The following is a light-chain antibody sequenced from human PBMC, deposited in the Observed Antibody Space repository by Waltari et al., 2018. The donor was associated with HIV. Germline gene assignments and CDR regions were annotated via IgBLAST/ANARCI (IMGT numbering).Light chain of an antibody. Sequence: VLTQSPGPLSLSHGLLATLSYRASQSLSSKYLAWYQQRPGQAPRLLIYGTSDRATDIPDRFSGSGSGTDFTLTITRLEPEDSAVYHCQQYHQSPSFGQGTKLEI. CDR3: QQYHQSPS. V-gene: IGKV3-20*01. CDR2: GTS. J-gene: IGKJ2*01. CDR1: QSLSSKY.